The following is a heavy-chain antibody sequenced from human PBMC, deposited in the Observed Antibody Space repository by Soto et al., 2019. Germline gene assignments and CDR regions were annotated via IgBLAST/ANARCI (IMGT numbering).Heavy chain of an antibody. CDR2: ISTSSSSI. Sequence: EVQLVESGGGLVQPGGSLRLSCAASGFTFSSYSMNWVRQAPGKGLEWVSYISTSSSSISYADSVKGRFTISRDNAKNSLFLQMNSLRDEDTALYYCARERIIDFGDYYYYGMDVWGQGTTVTVSS. CDR1: GFTFSSYS. J-gene: IGHJ6*02. CDR3: ARERIIDFGDYYYYGMDV. D-gene: IGHD3-3*01. V-gene: IGHV3-48*02.